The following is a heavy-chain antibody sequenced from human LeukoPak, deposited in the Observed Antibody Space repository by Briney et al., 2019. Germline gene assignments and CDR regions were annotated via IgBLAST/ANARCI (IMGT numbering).Heavy chain of an antibody. D-gene: IGHD4-17*01. CDR2: IYSGGST. J-gene: IGHJ4*02. Sequence: PGGSLRLSCAASGFTVSSNYMSWVRQAPGKGLEWVSVIYSGGSTYYADSMKGRFTISRDNSKNTLYLQMSSLRAEDTAVYYCARARGYGDYVDYWGQGTLVTVSS. CDR1: GFTVSSNY. V-gene: IGHV3-53*01. CDR3: ARARGYGDYVDY.